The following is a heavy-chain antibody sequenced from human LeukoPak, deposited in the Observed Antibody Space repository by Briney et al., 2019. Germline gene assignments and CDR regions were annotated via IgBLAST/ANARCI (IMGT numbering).Heavy chain of an antibody. J-gene: IGHJ4*02. CDR3: ARDLYYDSSGLDY. CDR1: GFSFSDYY. Sequence: GGSLRLSCAASGFSFSDYYMSWIRQAPGKGLEWVSYISSSSSYTNYADSVKGRFTISRDNAKNSLYLQMNSLRAEDTAVYYCARDLYYDSSGLDYWGQGTLVTVSS. D-gene: IGHD3-22*01. CDR2: ISSSSSYT. V-gene: IGHV3-11*05.